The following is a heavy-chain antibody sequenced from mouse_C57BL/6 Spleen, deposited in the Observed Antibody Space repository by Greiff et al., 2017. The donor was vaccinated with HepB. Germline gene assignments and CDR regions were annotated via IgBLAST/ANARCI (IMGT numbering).Heavy chain of an antibody. Sequence: EVHLVESGGGLVQPKGSLKLSCAASGFSFNTYAMNWVRQAPGKGLEWVARIRSKSNNYATYYADSVKDRFTISRDDSESMLYLQMNNLKTEDTAMYYCVRSGTGWYFDVWGTGTTVTVSS. CDR2: IRSKSNNYAT. CDR3: VRSGTGWYFDV. J-gene: IGHJ1*03. V-gene: IGHV10-1*01. D-gene: IGHD4-1*01. CDR1: GFSFNTYA.